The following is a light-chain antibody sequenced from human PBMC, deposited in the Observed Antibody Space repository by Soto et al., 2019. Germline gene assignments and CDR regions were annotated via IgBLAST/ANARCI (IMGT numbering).Light chain of an antibody. CDR1: QSISSY. J-gene: IGKJ5*01. Sequence: DIQMTQSPSSLSASVGDRVTITCRASQSISSYLNWYQQKPGKAPKLLIYAASSLQSGVPSRFSGSGSGTDFTLTISSLQPEDFATYYCQQSYSTPTTFGQGTGLEIK. V-gene: IGKV1-39*01. CDR3: QQSYSTPTT. CDR2: AAS.